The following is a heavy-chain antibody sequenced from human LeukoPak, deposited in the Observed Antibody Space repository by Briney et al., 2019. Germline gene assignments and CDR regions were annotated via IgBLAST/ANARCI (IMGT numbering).Heavy chain of an antibody. J-gene: IGHJ4*02. V-gene: IGHV3-21*01. CDR3: GRAFPPLRTSSAGDL. Sequence: GGSLRLSCSSSGFTFSDYDMNWVRQAPGKGLEWVSSISGLSSYTYYGESVKGRFSISRDNAKNSLYLQMNSLGAEDTATYYCGRAFPPLRTSSAGDLWGQGILVTVSS. CDR1: GFTFSDYD. CDR2: ISGLSSYT. D-gene: IGHD3-16*01.